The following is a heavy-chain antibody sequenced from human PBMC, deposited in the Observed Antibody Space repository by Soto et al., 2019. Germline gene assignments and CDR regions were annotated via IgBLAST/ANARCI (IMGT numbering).Heavy chain of an antibody. J-gene: IGHJ4*02. D-gene: IGHD5-18*01. CDR1: GGSISSSNW. V-gene: IGHV4-4*02. CDR3: ARKYESSYGPNTYFDY. CDR2: IYHSGST. Sequence: SETLSLTCAVSGGSISSSNWWSWVRQPPGKGLEWIGEIYHSGSTNYNPSLKSRVTISVDKSKNQFSLRLSSVTAADTAVYYCARKYESSYGPNTYFDYWGQGTLVTVS.